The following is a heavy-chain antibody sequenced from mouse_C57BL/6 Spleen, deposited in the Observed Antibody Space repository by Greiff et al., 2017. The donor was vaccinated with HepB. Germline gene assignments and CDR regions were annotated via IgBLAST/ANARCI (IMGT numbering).Heavy chain of an antibody. CDR3: ARHYYGSSYEDYAMDY. J-gene: IGHJ4*01. V-gene: IGHV1-81*01. D-gene: IGHD1-1*01. CDR1: GYTFTSYG. CDR2: IYPRSGNT. Sequence: VQLQQSGAELARPGASVKLSCKASGYTFTSYGISWVKQRTGQGLEWIGEIYPRSGNTYYNEKFKGKATLTADKSSSTAYMELRSLTSEDSAVYFCARHYYGSSYEDYAMDYWGQGTSVTVSS.